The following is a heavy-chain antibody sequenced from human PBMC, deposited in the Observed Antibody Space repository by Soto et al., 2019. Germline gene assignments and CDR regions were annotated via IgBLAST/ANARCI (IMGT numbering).Heavy chain of an antibody. D-gene: IGHD3-9*01. CDR2: IYYSGST. J-gene: IGHJ4*02. Sequence: QLQLQESGPGLVKPSETLSLTCTVSGGSISSSSYYWGWIRQPPGKGLEWIGSIYYSGSTYYNPSLKSRVTISVDTSKNQFSLKLSSVTAADTAVYYCARHRWAGATGFDYWGQGTLVTVSS. CDR1: GGSISSSSYY. CDR3: ARHRWAGATGFDY. V-gene: IGHV4-39*01.